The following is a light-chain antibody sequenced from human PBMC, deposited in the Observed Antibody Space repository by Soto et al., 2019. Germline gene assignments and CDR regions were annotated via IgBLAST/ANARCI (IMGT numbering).Light chain of an antibody. Sequence: LTRFPAGMSLSPGERATVCYRASQSVNSNYLAWYQQKPGQAPRLLIYGISKRATDIPDRFSGSGSGTEFTLTISSLQPEDFATYYCQQHGQWPITFGQGTRLEIK. CDR1: QSVNSNY. CDR3: QQHGQWPIT. CDR2: GIS. J-gene: IGKJ5*01. V-gene: IGKV3-20*01.